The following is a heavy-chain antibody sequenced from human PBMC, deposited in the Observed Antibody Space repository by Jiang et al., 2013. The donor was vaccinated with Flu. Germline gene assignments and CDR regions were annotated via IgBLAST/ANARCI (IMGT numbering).Heavy chain of an antibody. CDR2: TYYRSKWYN. J-gene: IGHJ3*02. V-gene: IGHV6-1*01. CDR3: ARDIPHIFNEPNDAFDI. CDR1: GDSVSSNSAA. D-gene: IGHD1-1*01. Sequence: SQTLSLTCAISGDSVSSNSAAWNWIRQSPSRGLEWLGRTYYRSKWYNDYALFVKSRLTIKPDTSKNQFSLQLNSVTPEDTAVYYCARDIPHIFNEPNDAFDIWGQGTMVTVSS.